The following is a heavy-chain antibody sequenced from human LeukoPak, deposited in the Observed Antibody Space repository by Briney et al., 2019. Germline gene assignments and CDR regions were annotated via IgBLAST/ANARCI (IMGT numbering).Heavy chain of an antibody. Sequence: GESLKISCKGSGYRFTTYWIGWVRQMPGKGLEWMGIIYPGDSDTRYSPSFQGQVTISADKSISTAYLQWSSLKASDTAMYYCARCRQDYDFWRNPGGEQLYYFDYWGQGTLVTVSS. D-gene: IGHD3-3*01. CDR2: IYPGDSDT. J-gene: IGHJ4*02. V-gene: IGHV5-51*01. CDR1: GYRFTTYW. CDR3: ARCRQDYDFWRNPGGEQLYYFDY.